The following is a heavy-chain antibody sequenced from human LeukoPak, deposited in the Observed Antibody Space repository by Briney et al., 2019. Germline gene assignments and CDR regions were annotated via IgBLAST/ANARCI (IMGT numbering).Heavy chain of an antibody. V-gene: IGHV4-59*01. CDR2: IYYSGST. J-gene: IGHJ4*02. CDR1: GGSISSYY. D-gene: IGHD6-19*01. Sequence: PSETLSLTCTVSGGSISSYYWSWIRQPPGKGLEWIGYIYYSGSTNYNPSLKSRVTISVDTSKNQFSLKLSSVTAADTAVYYCARGLSGWYHYWGQGTLVTVSS. CDR3: ARGLSGWYHY.